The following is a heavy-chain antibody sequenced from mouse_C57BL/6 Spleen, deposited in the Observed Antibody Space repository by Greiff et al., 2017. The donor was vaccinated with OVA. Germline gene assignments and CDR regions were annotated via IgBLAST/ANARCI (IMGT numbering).Heavy chain of an antibody. CDR1: GYTFTSYW. J-gene: IGHJ4*01. CDR3: ARGTFYYDYSGGDMGY. D-gene: IGHD2-4*01. CDR2: IHPNSGST. Sequence: VQLQQPGAELVKPGASVKLSCKASGYTFTSYWMHWVKQRPGQGLEWIGMIHPNSGSTNYNEKFKSKATLTVDKSSSTAYMQLSSLTSEDSAVYYCARGTFYYDYSGGDMGYWGQGASVTVAS. V-gene: IGHV1-64*01.